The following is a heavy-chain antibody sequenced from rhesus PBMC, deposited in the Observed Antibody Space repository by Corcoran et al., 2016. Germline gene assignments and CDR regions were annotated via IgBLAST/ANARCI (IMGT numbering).Heavy chain of an antibody. CDR2: IYGSGSST. V-gene: IGHV4-169*02. J-gene: IGHJ5-1*01. CDR3: ARDPGGYYSGKNRFDV. D-gene: IGHD3-16*01. CDR1: GGSISSSD. Sequence: QLQLQESGPGLVKPSETLSLTCAVSGGSISSSDWSWICQAPGKGLELIGYIYGSGSSTHHNPSLKSRVTLAVDTSKNPLALMLSSVTAAETAVYYCARDPGGYYSGKNRFDVWGAGVLVTVSS.